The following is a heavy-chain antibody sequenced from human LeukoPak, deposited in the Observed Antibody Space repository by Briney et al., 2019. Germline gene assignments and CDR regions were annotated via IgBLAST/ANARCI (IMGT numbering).Heavy chain of an antibody. CDR3: ARRITGYSYGLDY. CDR1: GXTFSTYA. V-gene: IGHV3-23*01. Sequence: TGGSLRLSCAASGXTFSTYAMSWVRQAPGRGLESVSRISTSGGSTYYADSVKGRFTISRDNSKNTLYLQMNSLRAEDTAVYYCARRITGYSYGLDYWGQGTLVTVSS. D-gene: IGHD5-18*01. CDR2: ISTSGGST. J-gene: IGHJ4*02.